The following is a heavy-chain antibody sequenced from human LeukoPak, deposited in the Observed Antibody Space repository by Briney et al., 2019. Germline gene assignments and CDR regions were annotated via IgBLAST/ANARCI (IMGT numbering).Heavy chain of an antibody. CDR3: ANDHSSCAGRDCLLFDN. D-gene: IGHD2-21*02. Sequence: GGSLRLSCAASGFTFSTFAMSWGRQAPGKGLEWVSTITRSGAAKYYADSVKGRFTISRDNSKNTLYLQMDSLSAEDTALYYCANDHSSCAGRDCLLFDNWGQGTLVTVSS. V-gene: IGHV3-23*01. CDR2: ITRSGAAK. CDR1: GFTFSTFA. J-gene: IGHJ4*02.